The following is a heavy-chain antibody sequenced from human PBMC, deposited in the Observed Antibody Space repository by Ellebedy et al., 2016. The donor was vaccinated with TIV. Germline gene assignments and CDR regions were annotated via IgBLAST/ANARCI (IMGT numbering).Heavy chain of an antibody. J-gene: IGHJ6*02. CDR1: GGTFSSYA. V-gene: IGHV1-69*13. CDR3: ARSVSIAAAGNYYYYYYYYGMDV. D-gene: IGHD6-13*01. Sequence: SVKVSXXASGGTFSSYAISWVRQAPGQGLEWMGGIIPIFGTANYAQKFQGRVTITADESTSTAYMELRSLRSDDTAVYYCARSVSIAAAGNYYYYYYYYGMDVWGQGTTVTVSS. CDR2: IIPIFGTA.